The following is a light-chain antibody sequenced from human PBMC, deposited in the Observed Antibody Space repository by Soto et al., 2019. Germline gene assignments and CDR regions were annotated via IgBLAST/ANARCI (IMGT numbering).Light chain of an antibody. CDR1: STDFENYNL. CDR3: PSYEYSGARAV. CDR2: EGT. J-gene: IGLJ2*01. V-gene: IGLV2-23*01. Sequence: QSVLTQPASVSGAPGQSVTISCTSSSTDFENYNLVSWYQHCPDKAPKLIIYEGTKRPSEVSDRFSGSESDTTASLIISGLQPEDEADYYCPSYEYSGARAVFGGGTKLTVL.